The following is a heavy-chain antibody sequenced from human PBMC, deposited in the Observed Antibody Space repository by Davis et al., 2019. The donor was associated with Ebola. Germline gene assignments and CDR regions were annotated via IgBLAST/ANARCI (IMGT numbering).Heavy chain of an antibody. CDR3: ARGYSSGWYTLDY. CDR1: GGSISSYY. D-gene: IGHD6-19*01. CDR2: IYYSGST. J-gene: IGHJ4*02. V-gene: IGHV4-59*01. Sequence: SETLSLTCTVSGGSISSYYWSWIRQPPGKGLEWIGYIYYSGSTNYNPSLKSRVTISVDTSKNQFSLKLSSVTAADTAVYYCARGYSSGWYTLDYWGQGTLVTVSS.